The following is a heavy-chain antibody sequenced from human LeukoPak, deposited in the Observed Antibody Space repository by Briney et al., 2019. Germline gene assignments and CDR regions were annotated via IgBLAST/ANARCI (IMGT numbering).Heavy chain of an antibody. Sequence: SETLSLTCNVPVGSISRYYWSWIRQPPGKGLEWIGYIYYSGSTNYNPSLKSRVTISVDTSKNQFSLKLSSVTATDTAVYYCARHSPDSSGYLLDYWGQGALVTVSS. CDR1: VGSISRYY. CDR3: ARHSPDSSGYLLDY. D-gene: IGHD3-22*01. V-gene: IGHV4-59*08. J-gene: IGHJ4*02. CDR2: IYYSGST.